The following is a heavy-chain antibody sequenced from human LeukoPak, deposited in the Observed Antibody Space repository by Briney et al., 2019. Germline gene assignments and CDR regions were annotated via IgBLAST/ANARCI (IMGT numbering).Heavy chain of an antibody. CDR2: INPNSGGT. CDR1: GYTFTGYY. CDR3: ARDRQHYGSGSYYNVRCRYWFDP. V-gene: IGHV1-2*02. J-gene: IGHJ5*02. Sequence: ASVKVSCKASGYTFTGYYMHWVRQAPGQGLEWMGWINPNSGGTNYAQKFQGRVTMTRDTSISTAYMELSRLRSDDTAVYYCARDRQHYGSGSYYNVRCRYWFDPWGQGTLVTVSS. D-gene: IGHD3-10*01.